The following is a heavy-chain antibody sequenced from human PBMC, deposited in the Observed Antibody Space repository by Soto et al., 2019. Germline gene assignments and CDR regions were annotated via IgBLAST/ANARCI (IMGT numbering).Heavy chain of an antibody. Sequence: HPGGSLRLSCAASGFTFSTYNMNWVRQAPGKGLEWLSQIGPDGTAKKYGDSVKGRFTISRDNAKNSVYLQMNSLRDEDSAVYYCATDRSWASDYWGQGTLVTVSS. J-gene: IGHJ4*02. CDR3: ATDRSWASDY. CDR2: IGPDGTAK. V-gene: IGHV3-48*02. CDR1: GFTFSTYN.